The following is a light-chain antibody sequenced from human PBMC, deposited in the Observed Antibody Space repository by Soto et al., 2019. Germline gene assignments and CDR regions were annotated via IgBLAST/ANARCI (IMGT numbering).Light chain of an antibody. CDR3: CSYAGHSTYV. CDR1: SSDVGSYNL. CDR2: EVT. J-gene: IGLJ1*01. Sequence: QSALTQPASVSGSPGQSITISCTGTSSDVGSYNLVSWYQQHPGKAPKLMIYEVTKRPSGVSNRFSGSKSGNAASLTISGLQAEDEADYYCCSYAGHSTYVFGTGTKLTVL. V-gene: IGLV2-23*02.